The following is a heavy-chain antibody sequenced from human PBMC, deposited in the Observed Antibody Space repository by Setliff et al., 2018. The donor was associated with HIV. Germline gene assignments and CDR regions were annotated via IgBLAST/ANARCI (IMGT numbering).Heavy chain of an antibody. D-gene: IGHD6-19*01. J-gene: IGHJ6*03. Sequence: ASVKVSCKASGYTFTSYYMHWVRQAPGPGLEWMGMINPSGGRTSYAQKFQGRVTITRDTFASTAYMELSSLRSEDTAVYYCARSLERQWLVPYYMDVWGKGTTVTVSS. CDR1: GYTFTSYY. V-gene: IGHV1-46*01. CDR3: ARSLERQWLVPYYMDV. CDR2: INPSGGRT.